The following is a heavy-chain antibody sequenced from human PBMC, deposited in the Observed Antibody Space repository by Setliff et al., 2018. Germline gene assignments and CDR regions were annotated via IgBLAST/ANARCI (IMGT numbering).Heavy chain of an antibody. J-gene: IGHJ4*02. CDR2: IKEDGSEK. D-gene: IGHD3-3*01. Sequence: ASVKVSCAASGFTFSNYWMSWVRQAPGKGLEWVANIKEDGSEKYYVDSVKGRFTISRDNAKNSLYLQMNSLRAEDTAVYYCARRHIGVIIGYYFDYWGQGTQVTVSS. V-gene: IGHV3-7*03. CDR3: ARRHIGVIIGYYFDY. CDR1: GFTFSNYW.